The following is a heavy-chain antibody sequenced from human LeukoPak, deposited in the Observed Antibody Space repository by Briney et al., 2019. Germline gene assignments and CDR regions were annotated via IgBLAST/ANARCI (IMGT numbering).Heavy chain of an antibody. D-gene: IGHD3-10*01. CDR1: GFTVSSNY. V-gene: IGHV3-53*01. Sequence: GGSLRLSCAASGFTVSSNYMSWVRQAPGKGLEWVSVFYSGGNTFYADFVKGRFTISRDNSKNTLYLQMNSLRAEDTALYYCARGGGGSGSYPFDYWGQGTLVTVSS. CDR3: ARGGGGSGSYPFDY. J-gene: IGHJ4*02. CDR2: FYSGGNT.